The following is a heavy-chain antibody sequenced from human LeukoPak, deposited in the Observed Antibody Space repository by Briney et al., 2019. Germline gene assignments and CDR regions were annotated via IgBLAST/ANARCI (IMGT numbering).Heavy chain of an antibody. CDR2: ISTSGSS. Sequence: ETLSLTCTVSGGSISPYYWSFIRQPAGKGLEWIGRISTSGSSKYNPSLESRVTMSVDTSKNQFSLKVTSVTAADTAMYYCARDRVSWHYFDYWGQGTLLTVSS. V-gene: IGHV4-4*07. CDR3: ARDRVSWHYFDY. J-gene: IGHJ4*02. D-gene: IGHD5/OR15-5a*01. CDR1: GGSISPYY.